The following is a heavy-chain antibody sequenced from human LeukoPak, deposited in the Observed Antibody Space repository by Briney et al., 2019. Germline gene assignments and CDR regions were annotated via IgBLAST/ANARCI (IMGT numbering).Heavy chain of an antibody. CDR2: INHSGST. V-gene: IGHV4-34*01. J-gene: IGHJ3*02. D-gene: IGHD5-24*01. CDR1: GGSFSGYY. Sequence: SETLSLTCAVYGGSFSGYYWSWIRQPPGKGLEWIGEINHSGSTNYNPSLKSRVTISVDTSKNQFSLKLSSVTAADTAVYYCARGGVETRALDIWGQGTMVTVSS. CDR3: ARGGVETRALDI.